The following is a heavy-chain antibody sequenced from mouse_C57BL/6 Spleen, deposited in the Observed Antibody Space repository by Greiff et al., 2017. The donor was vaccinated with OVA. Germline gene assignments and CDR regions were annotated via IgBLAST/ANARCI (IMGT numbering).Heavy chain of an antibody. D-gene: IGHD4-1*01. J-gene: IGHJ2*01. Sequence: QVQLQQSGAELVKPGASVKISCKASGYAFSSYWMNWVKQRPGQGLEWIGQIYPGDGDTNYNGKFKGKATLTADKSSSTAYMQLSSLTSEDSAVYFCARSEGDWDVPYFDYWGNGPTLTVSS. V-gene: IGHV1-80*01. CDR2: IYPGDGDT. CDR1: GYAFSSYW. CDR3: ARSEGDWDVPYFDY.